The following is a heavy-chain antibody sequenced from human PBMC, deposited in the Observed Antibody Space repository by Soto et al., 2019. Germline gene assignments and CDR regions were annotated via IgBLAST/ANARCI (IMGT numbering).Heavy chain of an antibody. CDR1: GFTFSSYA. Sequence: GGSLRLSCAASGFTFSSYAMSWVRQAPGKGLEWVSAISGSGGSTYYADSVKGRFTISRDNSKNTLYLQMNSLRAEDTAVYYCAKPDFTGYSSRGRAFDIWGQGTMVTVSS. CDR3: AKPDFTGYSSRGRAFDI. CDR2: ISGSGGST. D-gene: IGHD6-19*01. J-gene: IGHJ3*02. V-gene: IGHV3-23*01.